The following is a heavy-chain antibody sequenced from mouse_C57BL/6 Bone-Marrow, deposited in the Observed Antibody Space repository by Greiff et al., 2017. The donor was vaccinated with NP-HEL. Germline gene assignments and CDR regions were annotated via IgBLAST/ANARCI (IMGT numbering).Heavy chain of an antibody. V-gene: IGHV5-17*01. CDR2: ISSGSSTI. CDR3: ARPGYYGSSYDAMDY. CDR1: GFTFSDYG. J-gene: IGHJ4*01. Sequence: DVKLVESGGGLVKPGGSLKLSCAASGFTFSDYGMHWVRQAPEKGLEWVAYISSGSSTIYYADTVKGRFTISRDNAKNTLFLQMTSLRSEDTAMYYCARPGYYGSSYDAMDYWGQGTSVTVSS. D-gene: IGHD1-1*01.